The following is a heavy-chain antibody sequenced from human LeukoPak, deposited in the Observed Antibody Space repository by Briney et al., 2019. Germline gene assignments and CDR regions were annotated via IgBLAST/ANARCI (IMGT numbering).Heavy chain of an antibody. J-gene: IGHJ4*02. CDR3: ARDDCSGGSCYLDY. CDR2: IYSGGST. D-gene: IGHD2-15*01. CDR1: GFTVSSNY. Sequence: PGGSLRLSCAASGFTVSSNYMSWVRQAPGKGLEWVSVIYSGGSTYYADSVKGRFTISRDNSKNTLYLQMNSLRAEDTAVYYCARDDCSGGSCYLDYWGQGTLVTVSS. V-gene: IGHV3-53*01.